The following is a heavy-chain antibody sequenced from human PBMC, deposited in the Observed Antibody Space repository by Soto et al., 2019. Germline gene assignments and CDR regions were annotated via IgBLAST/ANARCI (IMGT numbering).Heavy chain of an antibody. V-gene: IGHV3-23*01. Sequence: PGGSLRLSCAASGFTFSTYAMSWVRQAPGKGLEWVSAISGSGGSTYYADSVKGRFTISKDNSRNILYLQMSNLRDEDTALYYCAKDAVYKDGLWLMDSWGQGTLVTVSS. CDR3: AKDAVYKDGLWLMDS. CDR2: ISGSGGST. CDR1: GFTFSTYA. D-gene: IGHD2-21*01. J-gene: IGHJ5*02.